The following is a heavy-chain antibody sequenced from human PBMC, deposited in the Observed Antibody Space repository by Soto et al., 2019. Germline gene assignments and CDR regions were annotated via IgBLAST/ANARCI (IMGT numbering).Heavy chain of an antibody. CDR2: INHSGST. D-gene: IGHD6-6*01. Sequence: SETLSLTCAVYGGSFSGYYWSWIRQPPGKGLEWIGEINHSGSTNYNPSLKSRVTISVDTSKNQFSLKLSSVTAADTAVYYCARGKGWQLAPHRYFDYWGQGTLVTVSS. J-gene: IGHJ4*02. CDR3: ARGKGWQLAPHRYFDY. CDR1: GGSFSGYY. V-gene: IGHV4-34*01.